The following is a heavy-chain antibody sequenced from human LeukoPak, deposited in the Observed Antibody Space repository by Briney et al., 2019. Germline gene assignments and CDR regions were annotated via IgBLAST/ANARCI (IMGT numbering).Heavy chain of an antibody. J-gene: IGHJ4*02. CDR1: GGSISSYY. Sequence: SETLSLTRTVSGGSISSYYWSWIRQPPGKGLEWIWYIYYSGSTNYNPSLKSRVTISVDTSKNQFSLKLSSVTAADTAVYYCARSGRGAAGTRYISDYWGQGTLVTVSS. CDR3: ARSGRGAAGTRYISDY. D-gene: IGHD6-13*01. V-gene: IGHV4-59*01. CDR2: IYYSGST.